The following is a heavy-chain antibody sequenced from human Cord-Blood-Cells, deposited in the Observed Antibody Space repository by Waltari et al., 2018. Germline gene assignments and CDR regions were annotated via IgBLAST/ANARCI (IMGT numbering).Heavy chain of an antibody. CDR2: FDPEDGET. Sequence: QVQLVQSGAEVKKPGASVKVSCKVSGYTLTELSIHGVRQAPGKGLEWMGGFDPEDGETIYAQKFQGRVTMTEDTSTDTAYMELSSLRSEDTAVYYCATADGGRGYSYGPFDYWGQGTLVTVSS. J-gene: IGHJ4*02. CDR3: ATADGGRGYSYGPFDY. CDR1: GYTLTELS. D-gene: IGHD5-18*01. V-gene: IGHV1-24*01.